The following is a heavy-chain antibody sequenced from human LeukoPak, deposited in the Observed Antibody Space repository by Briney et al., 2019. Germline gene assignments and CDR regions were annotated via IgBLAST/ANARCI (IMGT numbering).Heavy chain of an antibody. CDR1: GYTFTGYY. V-gene: IGHV1-2*02. J-gene: IGHJ4*02. CDR3: ARVDIVVVTPGDY. D-gene: IGHD2-21*02. CDR2: INPNSGGT. Sequence: ASVKVSCKASGYTFTGYYMHWVRQAPGQGLEWMGWINPNSGGTNYAQKFQGRVTMTRDTSISTAYMELSRLRSDDTAVYYCARVDIVVVTPGDYWGQGTLVTVSS.